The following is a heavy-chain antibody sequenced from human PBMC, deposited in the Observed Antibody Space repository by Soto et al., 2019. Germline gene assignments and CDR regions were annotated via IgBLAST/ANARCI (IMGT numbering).Heavy chain of an antibody. CDR1: GFTFSDYY. Sequence: QVQLVESGGGLVKLGGSLRLSCAASGFTFSDYYMSWIRQAPGKGLEWVSYISSSSSYTNYADSVKGRFTISRDNAKNSLYLQMNSLRAEDTAVYYCARERVAVATKNMDVWGQGTTVTVSS. CDR2: ISSSSSYT. V-gene: IGHV3-11*06. J-gene: IGHJ6*02. CDR3: ARERVAVATKNMDV. D-gene: IGHD6-19*01.